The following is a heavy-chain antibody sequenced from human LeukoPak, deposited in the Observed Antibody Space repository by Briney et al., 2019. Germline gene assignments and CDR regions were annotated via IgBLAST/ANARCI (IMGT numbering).Heavy chain of an antibody. D-gene: IGHD1/OR15-1a*01. CDR2: IDSDGSGT. V-gene: IGHV3-74*01. J-gene: IGHJ4*02. Sequence: PGGSLRLSCSASGLTLSGYWMHWVRQIPGKGLVWVSRIDSDGSGTSYADSVKGRFTISRDDVKSMLYLQMNSLRVEDTGLYYCSTVEHFWGQGTLVTVSS. CDR3: STVEHF. CDR1: GLTLSGYW.